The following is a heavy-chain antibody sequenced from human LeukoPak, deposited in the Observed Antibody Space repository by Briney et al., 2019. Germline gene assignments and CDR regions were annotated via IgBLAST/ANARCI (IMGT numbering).Heavy chain of an antibody. CDR3: AKDRAPDTGWDFDY. CDR1: GFTLTTYA. CDR2: VVGNGNT. J-gene: IGHJ4*02. V-gene: IGHV3-23*01. D-gene: IGHD6-19*01. Sequence: GGSLRLSCAASGFTLTTYAMNWVRQAPGKGLEWVSAVVGNGNTYYADSVKGRFTISRDTSKNMLYLQMNSLRVEDTAIYYCAKDRAPDTGWDFDYWGQGTLVSVSS.